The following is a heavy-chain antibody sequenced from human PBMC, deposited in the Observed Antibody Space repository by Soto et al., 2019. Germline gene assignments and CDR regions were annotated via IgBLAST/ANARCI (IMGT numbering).Heavy chain of an antibody. Sequence: PGGSLRLSCAASGFTFSSYGMHWVRQAPGKGLEWVAVISYDGSNKYYADSVKGRFTISRDNSKNTLYPQMNSLRAEDTAVYYCAKLAAAGNRFDYWGQGTLVTVSS. CDR2: ISYDGSNK. V-gene: IGHV3-30*18. CDR1: GFTFSSYG. D-gene: IGHD6-13*01. CDR3: AKLAAAGNRFDY. J-gene: IGHJ4*02.